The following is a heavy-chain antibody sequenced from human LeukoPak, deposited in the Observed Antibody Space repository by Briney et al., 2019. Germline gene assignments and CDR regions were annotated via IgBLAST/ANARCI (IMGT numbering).Heavy chain of an antibody. J-gene: IGHJ6*03. Sequence: SETLSLTCTVSGGSISSYYWSWIRQPAGKRLEWIGRIYTSGSTNYNPSLKSRVTMSVDTSKNQFSLKLSSVTAADTAVYYCARGRPLPASPHYYYYYMDVWGKGTTVTVSS. CDR2: IYTSGST. D-gene: IGHD1-26*01. CDR1: GGSISSYY. V-gene: IGHV4-4*07. CDR3: ARGRPLPASPHYYYYYMDV.